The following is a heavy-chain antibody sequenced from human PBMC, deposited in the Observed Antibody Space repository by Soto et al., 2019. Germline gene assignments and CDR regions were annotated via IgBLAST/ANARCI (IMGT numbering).Heavy chain of an antibody. V-gene: IGHV4-59*01. CDR3: ARGAAYDFWSGYYNY. J-gene: IGHJ4*02. Sequence: WGWLRQPPGKGLEWIGYTYYSGSTRYSPSLKSRVTISIDTSKNQFSLILSSVTAADTAVYYCARGAAYDFWSGYYNYWGQGTLVTVSS. D-gene: IGHD3-3*01. CDR2: TYYSGST.